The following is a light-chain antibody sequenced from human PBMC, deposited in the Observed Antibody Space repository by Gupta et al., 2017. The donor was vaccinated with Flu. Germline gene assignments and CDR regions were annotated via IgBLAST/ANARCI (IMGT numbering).Light chain of an antibody. V-gene: IGKV3-20*01. CDR1: QSVTANY. J-gene: IGKJ3*01. CDR2: RAS. CDR3: QQYGGAPLT. Sequence: EIVLTQSPGTLSLSPGERATLSCRASQSVTANYLAWYQQKPGQAPRLLIYRASSRATGIPHRFSGSGSGTDFTLTISRLEPEDSAVYYCQQYGGAPLTFGHGTKVDIK.